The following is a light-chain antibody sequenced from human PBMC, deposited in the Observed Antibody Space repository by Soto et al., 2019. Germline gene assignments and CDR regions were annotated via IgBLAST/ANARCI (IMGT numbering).Light chain of an antibody. J-gene: IGKJ1*01. V-gene: IGKV3D-20*02. Sequence: NVLTQGRGSLSLSTGERATLSCRASQSVSSSYLGWYQQKPGQAPRLLIYDASNRVTGIPARFSGSGSGTDFTLTISSLEPEDFAVYYCQQRSNWPWTFGQGTKVDIK. CDR1: QSVSSSY. CDR2: DAS. CDR3: QQRSNWPWT.